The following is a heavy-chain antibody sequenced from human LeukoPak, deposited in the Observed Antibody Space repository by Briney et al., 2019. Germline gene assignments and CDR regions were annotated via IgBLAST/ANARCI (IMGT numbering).Heavy chain of an antibody. CDR2: IYYSGST. Sequence: PSETLSLTCTVSGGSISSYYWSWLRQPPRKGLECIGYIYYSGSTNYNPSLKSRVPISVDTPKNQFSLKLSSVTAADTAFYYCAGGVQWLVFANWGQGNLVTVSS. CDR3: AGGVQWLVFAN. D-gene: IGHD6-19*01. V-gene: IGHV4-59*01. CDR1: GGSISSYY. J-gene: IGHJ4*02.